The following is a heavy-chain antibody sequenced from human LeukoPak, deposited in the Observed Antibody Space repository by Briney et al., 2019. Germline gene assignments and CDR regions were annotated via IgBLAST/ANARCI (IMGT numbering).Heavy chain of an antibody. CDR1: GFTFSSYA. D-gene: IGHD3-22*01. Sequence: GGSLRLSCAASGFTFSSYAMSWVRQAPGKGLEWVSAMSGSGGSTYYADSVKGRFTISRDNSKNTLYLQMNSLRAEDTAVYYCAKDGASMIVVVRYYFDYWGQGTLVTVSS. V-gene: IGHV3-23*01. J-gene: IGHJ4*02. CDR3: AKDGASMIVVVRYYFDY. CDR2: MSGSGGST.